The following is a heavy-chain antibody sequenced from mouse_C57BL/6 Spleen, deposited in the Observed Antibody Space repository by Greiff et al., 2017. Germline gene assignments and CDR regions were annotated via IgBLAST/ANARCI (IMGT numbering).Heavy chain of an antibody. CDR2: IHPNSGST. Sequence: VQLQQPGAELVKPGASVKLSCKASGYTFTSYWMHWVKQRPGQGLEWIGMIHPNSGSTNYNEKFKSKATLTVDKSSSTAYMQLSSLTSEDSAVYYCASYGTPDYYAMDYWGQGTSVTVSS. J-gene: IGHJ4*01. CDR3: ASYGTPDYYAMDY. D-gene: IGHD1-1*01. CDR1: GYTFTSYW. V-gene: IGHV1-64*01.